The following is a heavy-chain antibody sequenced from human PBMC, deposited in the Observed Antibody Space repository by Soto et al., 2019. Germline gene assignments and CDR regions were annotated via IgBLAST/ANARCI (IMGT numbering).Heavy chain of an antibody. CDR2: IIPIFGTA. Sequence: SVKVSCKASGGTFSSYAIDWVRQAPGQGLEWMGGIIPIFGTANYAQKFQGRVTITADESTSTAYMELRSLRSEDTAVYYCARGVHYDSSGFYYFFWGQGTLVTVSS. V-gene: IGHV1-69*13. CDR1: GGTFSSYA. J-gene: IGHJ4*02. CDR3: ARGVHYDSSGFYYFF. D-gene: IGHD3-22*01.